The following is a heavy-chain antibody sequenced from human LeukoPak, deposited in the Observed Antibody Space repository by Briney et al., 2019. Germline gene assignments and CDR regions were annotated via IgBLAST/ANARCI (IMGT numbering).Heavy chain of an antibody. D-gene: IGHD3-22*01. CDR1: GGSISSYY. CDR2: IYTSGST. CDR3: ARASYYYDSSGYGVEEYYFDY. V-gene: IGHV4-4*07. J-gene: IGHJ4*02. Sequence: SETLSLTCTVSGGSISSYYWGWIRQPAGKGLEWIGRIYTSGSTNYNPSLKSRVTMSVDTSKNQFSLKLGSVTAADTAVYYCARASYYYDSSGYGVEEYYFDYWGQGTLVTVSS.